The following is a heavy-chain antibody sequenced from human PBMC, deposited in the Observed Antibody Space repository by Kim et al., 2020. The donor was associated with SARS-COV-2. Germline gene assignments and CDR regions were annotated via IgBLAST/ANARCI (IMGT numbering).Heavy chain of an antibody. D-gene: IGHD6-19*01. Sequence: SVKVSCTASGGTFSIGTFSNYTISWVRQAPGQGLEWMGGIIPFFATPNYAQRFQGRVTITADESTSTAYMELSSLRSEDTAVYYCASARAGTGYYYTMDVWGQGTTVTVSS. CDR1: GGTFSIGTFSNYT. CDR2: IIPFFATP. CDR3: ASARAGTGYYYTMDV. V-gene: IGHV1-69*13. J-gene: IGHJ6*02.